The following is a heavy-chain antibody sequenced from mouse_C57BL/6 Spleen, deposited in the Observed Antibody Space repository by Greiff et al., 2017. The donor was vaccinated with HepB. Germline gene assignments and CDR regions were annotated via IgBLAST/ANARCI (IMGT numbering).Heavy chain of an antibody. CDR3: AGGYAMDY. CDR1: GFNFKNTY. Sequence: EVQLQESVAELVRPGASVKLSCTASGFNFKNTYMHWVKQRPEQGLEWIGRIDPANGNTKYAAKFQGKATITEDTSSNTAYLQLSSLTSEDTALYYSAGGYAMDYWGQGTSVTVSS. CDR2: IDPANGNT. V-gene: IGHV14-3*01. J-gene: IGHJ4*01.